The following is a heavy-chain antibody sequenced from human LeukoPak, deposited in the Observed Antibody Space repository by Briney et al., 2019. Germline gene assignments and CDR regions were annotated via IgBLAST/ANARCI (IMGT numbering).Heavy chain of an antibody. CDR1: GVSISSYY. V-gene: IGHV4-59*01. J-gene: IGHJ3*02. CDR2: INYGGST. CDR3: ASSAYGSGSYYKTSTPGDAFDI. Sequence: PSETLSLTCTVSGVSISSYYWSWIRQPPGKGLEWIGYINYGGSTTYNPSFKSRVTISVDTSKNQFSLKLSSVTAADTAVYYCASSAYGSGSYYKTSTPGDAFDIWGQGTMVTVSS. D-gene: IGHD3-10*01.